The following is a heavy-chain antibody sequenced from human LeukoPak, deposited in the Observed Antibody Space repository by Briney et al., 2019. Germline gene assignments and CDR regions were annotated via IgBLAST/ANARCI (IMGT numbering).Heavy chain of an antibody. Sequence: ASVKVSCKASGYTFTSYGISWVRQAPGQGLEWMGWISAYNGNTDYAQKLQGRVTMTTDTSTSTAYMELRSLRSDDTAVYYCARRSGNVLRFLEWLSESRGSDGMDVWGQGTTVTVSS. CDR1: GYTFTSYG. CDR2: ISAYNGNT. CDR3: ARRSGNVLRFLEWLSESRGSDGMDV. V-gene: IGHV1-18*01. J-gene: IGHJ6*02. D-gene: IGHD3-3*01.